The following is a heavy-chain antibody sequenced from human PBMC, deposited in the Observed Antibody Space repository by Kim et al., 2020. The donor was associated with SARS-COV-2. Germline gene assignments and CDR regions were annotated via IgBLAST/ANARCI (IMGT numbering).Heavy chain of an antibody. CDR1: GGSFSGYY. V-gene: IGHV4-34*01. Sequence: SETLSLTCAVYGGSFSGYYWSWIRQPPGKGLEWIGEINHSGSTNYNPSLKSRVTISVDTSKNQFSLKLSSVTAADTAVYYCAAFRGYSGYGNFDYWGQGTLVTVSS. J-gene: IGHJ4*02. CDR2: INHSGST. CDR3: AAFRGYSGYGNFDY. D-gene: IGHD5-12*01.